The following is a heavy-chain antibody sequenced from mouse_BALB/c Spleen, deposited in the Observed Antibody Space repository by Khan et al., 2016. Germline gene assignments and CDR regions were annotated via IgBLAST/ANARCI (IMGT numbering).Heavy chain of an antibody. CDR3: ARAEYYGDLAY. CDR1: GFDFSRYW. CDR2: INPDSSTI. J-gene: IGHJ3*01. D-gene: IGHD1-1*01. Sequence: DVKLEESGGGLVQPGGSPKLSCAASGFDFSRYWMSWVRQAPGKGLEWIGEINPDSSTINYTPSLTDKFIISRANANNTLYLQMSKVRSEDTALYYCARAEYYGDLAYWGQGTLVTVSA. V-gene: IGHV4-1*02.